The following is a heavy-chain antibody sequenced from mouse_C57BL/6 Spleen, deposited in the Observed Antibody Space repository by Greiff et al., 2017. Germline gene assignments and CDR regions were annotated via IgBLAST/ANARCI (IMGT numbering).Heavy chain of an antibody. V-gene: IGHV1-22*01. J-gene: IGHJ1*03. CDR2: INPNNGGT. CDR3: ARGYYSNYGYFDV. Sequence: EVQLQQSGPELVKPGASVKMSCKASGYTFPDYNMHWVKQSHGKSLEWIEYINPNNGGTSYNQKFKGKATLTVNKSSSTAYMELRSLTSEDSAVYYCARGYYSNYGYFDVWGTGTTVTVSS. D-gene: IGHD2-5*01. CDR1: GYTFPDYN.